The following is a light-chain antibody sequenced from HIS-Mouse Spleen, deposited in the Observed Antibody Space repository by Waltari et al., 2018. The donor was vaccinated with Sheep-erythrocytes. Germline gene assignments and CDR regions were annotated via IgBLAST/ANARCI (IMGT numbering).Light chain of an antibody. CDR2: QDS. J-gene: IGLJ2*01. V-gene: IGLV3-1*01. CDR1: KLGDKY. Sequence: SYELTQPPSVSVSPGQTASITCSGAKLGDKYACWYQQKPGQSPVLVIYQDSKRPSGLPERFSGSNSGNTATLTISGTQAMDEADYYCQAWDSSTAWNVVFGGGTKLTVL. CDR3: QAWDSSTAWNVV.